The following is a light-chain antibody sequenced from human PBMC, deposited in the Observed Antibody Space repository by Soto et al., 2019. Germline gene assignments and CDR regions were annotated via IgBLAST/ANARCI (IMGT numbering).Light chain of an antibody. CDR1: TSNIESHS. V-gene: IGLV1-44*01. Sequence: QSVLTQPPSASGTPGQRIIISCSGSTSNIESHSVNWFQQVPGTAPRLLIITNNQRPSGVPDRFSGSKSGASASLAISGLQSEDEATYYCATWDDSRKGVFGTGTKVTLL. CDR3: ATWDDSRKGV. J-gene: IGLJ1*01. CDR2: TNN.